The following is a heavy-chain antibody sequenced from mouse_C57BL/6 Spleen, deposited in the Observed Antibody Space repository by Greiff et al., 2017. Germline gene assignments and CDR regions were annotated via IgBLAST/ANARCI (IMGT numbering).Heavy chain of an antibody. J-gene: IGHJ3*01. CDR3: TGFYGNYAWFAY. CDR1: GFTFSDAW. Sequence: EVKLVESGGGLVQPGGSMKLSCAASGFTFSDAWMDWVRQSPEKGLEWVAEIRNKANNHATYYAESVKGRFTISRDDSKSSVYLQMNSLRAEDTGIYYCTGFYGNYAWFAYWGQGTLVTVSA. V-gene: IGHV6-6*01. D-gene: IGHD2-1*01. CDR2: IRNKANNHAT.